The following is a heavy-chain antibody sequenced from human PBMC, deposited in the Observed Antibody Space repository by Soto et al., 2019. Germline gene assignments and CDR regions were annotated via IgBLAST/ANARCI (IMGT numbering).Heavy chain of an antibody. CDR2: TYYSGST. CDR3: ARARWDTSCYYRDAFDI. CDR1: GGSITSPNYY. V-gene: IGHV4-31*03. D-gene: IGHD3-22*01. J-gene: IGHJ3*02. Sequence: PSETLSLTCTVSGGSITSPNYYWSGIRQHPGKGREWIGYTYYSGSTYYNPSLKSRVTISVDTSKNQFSLKLSSVTAADAALYFCARARWDTSCYYRDAFDIWGQGTMVTVSS.